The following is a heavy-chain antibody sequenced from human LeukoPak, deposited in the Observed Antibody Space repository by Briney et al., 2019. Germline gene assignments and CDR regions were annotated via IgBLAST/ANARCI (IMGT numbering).Heavy chain of an antibody. CDR1: GYSISSGYY. CDR3: ARQFEQWLVPGEFDY. J-gene: IGHJ4*02. Sequence: SETLSLTCAVSGYSISSGYYWGWIRQPPGKGLEWIGSIYHSGSTYYNPSLKSRVTISVDASKNQFSLKLSSVTAADTAVYYCARQFEQWLVPGEFDYWGQGTLVTVSS. V-gene: IGHV4-38-2*01. D-gene: IGHD6-19*01. CDR2: IYHSGST.